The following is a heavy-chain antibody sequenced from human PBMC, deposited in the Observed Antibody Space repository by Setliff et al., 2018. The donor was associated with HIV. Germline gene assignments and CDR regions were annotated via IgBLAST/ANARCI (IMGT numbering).Heavy chain of an antibody. J-gene: IGHJ5*01. Sequence: KPSETLSLTCTVSDGSFSSDYWTWIRQTPGKGLEWIGYIYYSGSTKYNPSLTSRVTISVDTSKNHFSLKLTSVTAADTAVYYCARGGAVSADFDSWGQGTLVTVSS. V-gene: IGHV4-59*01. D-gene: IGHD3-16*01. CDR1: DGSFSSDY. CDR3: ARGGAVSADFDS. CDR2: IYYSGST.